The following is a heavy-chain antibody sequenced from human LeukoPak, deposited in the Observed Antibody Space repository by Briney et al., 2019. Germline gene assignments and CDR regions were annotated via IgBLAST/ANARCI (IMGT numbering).Heavy chain of an antibody. CDR2: IRSKANTYAT. D-gene: IGHD3-22*01. CDR1: GFTLSGSA. J-gene: IGHJ5*02. V-gene: IGHV3-73*01. Sequence: GGSLKLSCAASGFTLSGSAMHWVRQASGKGLEWVGRIRSKANTYATAYAASVRGRFTISRDESKNTAYLQMNSLKTEDTAVYYCTRRSTDDSRGYYSTWGQGTLVTVSS. CDR3: TRRSTDDSRGYYST.